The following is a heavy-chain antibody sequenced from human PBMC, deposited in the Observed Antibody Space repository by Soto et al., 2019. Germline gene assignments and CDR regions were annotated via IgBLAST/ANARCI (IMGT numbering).Heavy chain of an antibody. CDR2: IYHSGST. V-gene: IGHV4-30-2*01. CDR1: GGSISSGGYS. Sequence: PSETLSLTCAVSGGSISSGGYSWSWIRQPPGKGLEWIGYIYHSGSTYYNPSLKSRVTISVDRSKNQFSLKLSSVTAADTAVYYCARGMAEEQIFYYFDYWGQGALVTVSS. J-gene: IGHJ4*02. CDR3: ARGMAEEQIFYYFDY. D-gene: IGHD3-9*01.